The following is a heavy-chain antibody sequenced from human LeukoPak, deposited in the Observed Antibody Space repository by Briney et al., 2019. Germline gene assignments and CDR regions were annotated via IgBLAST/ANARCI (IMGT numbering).Heavy chain of an antibody. D-gene: IGHD2-15*01. Sequence: GGSLRLSCAASGFTFSDYCMSWIRQAPGKGLEWVSYISSSGSTIYYADSVKGRFTISRDNAKNSLYLQMNSLRAEDTAVYYCAKGRMVVAATLGFFDHWGQGTLVTVSS. CDR2: ISSSGSTI. CDR1: GFTFSDYC. V-gene: IGHV3-11*04. J-gene: IGHJ4*02. CDR3: AKGRMVVAATLGFFDH.